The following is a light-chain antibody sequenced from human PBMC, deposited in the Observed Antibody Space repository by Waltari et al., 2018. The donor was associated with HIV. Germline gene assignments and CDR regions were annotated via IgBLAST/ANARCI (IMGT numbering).Light chain of an antibody. Sequence: QSALTQPASVSGSPGQSITISCTGTSRAVGSYNLVSWYQQHPGKAPKLMIYEVSKRPSGVSNRFSGSKSGNTASLTISGLQAGDEADYYCCSYAGSSTVVFGGGTKLTVL. CDR2: EVS. V-gene: IGLV2-23*02. J-gene: IGLJ2*01. CDR3: CSYAGSSTVV. CDR1: SRAVGSYNL.